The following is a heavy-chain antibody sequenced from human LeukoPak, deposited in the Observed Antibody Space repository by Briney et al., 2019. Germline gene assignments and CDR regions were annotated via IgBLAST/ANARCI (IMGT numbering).Heavy chain of an antibody. D-gene: IGHD1-26*01. CDR2: INPSGGST. CDR1: GYIFTNYY. CDR3: ATGADGFDI. J-gene: IGHJ3*02. Sequence: ASVKVSCKASGYIFTNYYIHWVRQAPGQGLEWMGIINPSGGSTIYAQNFQGRVTMTRDMSTSTVYMELSSLKSGDTAVYYCATGADGFDIWGQGTMVTVSS. V-gene: IGHV1-46*01.